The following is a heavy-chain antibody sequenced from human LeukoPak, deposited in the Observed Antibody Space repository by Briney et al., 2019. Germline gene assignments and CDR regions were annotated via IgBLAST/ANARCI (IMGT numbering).Heavy chain of an antibody. V-gene: IGHV3-23*01. CDR1: GFTFSSYA. CDR3: AKDLSPLYYYYGMDV. Sequence: GGSLRLSCAASGFTFSSYAMSWVRQAPGKGLEWVSAISGSGGSTYYADSVKGRLTISRDNSKNTLYLQMNSLSAEDTAVYYCAKDLSPLYYYYGMDVWGQGTTVTVSS. CDR2: ISGSGGST. J-gene: IGHJ6*02.